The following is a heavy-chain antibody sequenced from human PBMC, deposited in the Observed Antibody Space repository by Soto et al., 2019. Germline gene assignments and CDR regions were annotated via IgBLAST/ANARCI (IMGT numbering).Heavy chain of an antibody. D-gene: IGHD6-19*01. J-gene: IGHJ6*02. CDR2: IYYSGST. CDR1: AGSISSGGYY. Sequence: QVQLQESGPGLVKPSQTLSLTCTVSAGSISSGGYYWSWIRQHPGKGLEWIGYIYYSGSTYYNPSLSSRVTISVDTSKNQFSLKLSSVTAADTAVYSCARDFTDSSGPTLGLGVWGQGTTVTVS. CDR3: ARDFTDSSGPTLGLGV. V-gene: IGHV4-31*02.